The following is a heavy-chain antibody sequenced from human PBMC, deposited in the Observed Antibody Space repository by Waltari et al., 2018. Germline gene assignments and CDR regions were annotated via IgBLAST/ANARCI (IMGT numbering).Heavy chain of an antibody. CDR3: GRIGGVPL. Sequence: QVQLQESGPGLVKPSQTLSLTCTVSGDSISSGAYYWSWSRQPAGKGLEWIGRISFSGTTVYNPSLQSRITISLDTSKNQFSLKLSSVIATDTAVYYCGRIGGVPLWGQGTLVTVSS. CDR1: GDSISSGAYY. V-gene: IGHV4-61*02. J-gene: IGHJ4*02. CDR2: ISFSGTT. D-gene: IGHD2-8*02.